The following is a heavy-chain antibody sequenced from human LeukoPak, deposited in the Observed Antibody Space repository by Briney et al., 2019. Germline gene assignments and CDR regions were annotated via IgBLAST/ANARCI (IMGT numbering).Heavy chain of an antibody. CDR2: IYHSGST. J-gene: IGHJ4*02. CDR3: ARAGPLSYYFDY. Sequence: SETLSLTCAVSGGSISSGGYSWSWIRQPPGKGLERIGYIYHSGSTHYNPSLKSRVTISVDRSKNQFSLKLSSVTAADTAVYYCARAGPLSYYFDYWGRGTLVTVSS. CDR1: GGSISSGGYS. V-gene: IGHV4-30-2*01. D-gene: IGHD3-16*01.